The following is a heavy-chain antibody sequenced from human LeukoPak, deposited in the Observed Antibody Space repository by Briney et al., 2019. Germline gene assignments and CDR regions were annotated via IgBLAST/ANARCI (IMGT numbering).Heavy chain of an antibody. Sequence: GRSLRLSCAASGFTFSSYGMHWVRQAPGKGLEWVAVISYDGSNKYYADSVKGRFTISRDNSKNTLYLQMNSLRAEDTAVYYCAKEGLWYGSGWYSRYFDYWGQGTLVTVSS. CDR3: AKEGLWYGSGWYSRYFDY. CDR2: ISYDGSNK. J-gene: IGHJ4*02. CDR1: GFTFSSYG. D-gene: IGHD6-19*01. V-gene: IGHV3-30*18.